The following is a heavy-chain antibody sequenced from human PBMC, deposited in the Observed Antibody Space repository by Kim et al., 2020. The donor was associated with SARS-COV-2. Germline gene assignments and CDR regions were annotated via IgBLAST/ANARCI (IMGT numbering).Heavy chain of an antibody. Sequence: GESLKISCKGSGYSFTSYWISWVRQMPGKGLEWMGRIDPSDSYTNYSPSFQGHVTISADKSISTAYLQWSSLKASDTAMYYCARPIKPTYYYGSGSYSPYYYYGMDVWGQGTTVTVSS. CDR1: GYSFTSYW. V-gene: IGHV5-10-1*01. D-gene: IGHD3-10*01. CDR2: IDPSDSYT. CDR3: ARPIKPTYYYGSGSYSPYYYYGMDV. J-gene: IGHJ6*02.